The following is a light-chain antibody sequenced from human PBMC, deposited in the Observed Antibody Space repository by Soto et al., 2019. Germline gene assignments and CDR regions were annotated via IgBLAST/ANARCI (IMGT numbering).Light chain of an antibody. V-gene: IGLV1-40*01. J-gene: IGLJ1*01. Sequence: QSVLTQPPSVSGAPGQRVTISCTGGSSNIGATYDVQWYQQLPGTAPKLLIYGNSNRPSGVPDRFSGSQSGTSASLAITGLQADDEADYYCQSYDSSLSAHYVFGTGTKVTVL. CDR1: SSNIGATYD. CDR2: GNS. CDR3: QSYDSSLSAHYV.